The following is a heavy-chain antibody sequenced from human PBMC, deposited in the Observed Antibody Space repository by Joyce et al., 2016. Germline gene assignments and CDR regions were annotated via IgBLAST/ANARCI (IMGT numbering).Heavy chain of an antibody. J-gene: IGHJ4*02. CDR3: ARQQGGVGSYFDY. CDR2: VNSDGSGT. V-gene: IGHV3-74*01. Sequence: EVQLVESGGGLVQPGGSLRLSCAASGFTFSNYWMHWGRQAPGKGLVWVSRVNSDGSGTSYADSVKGRFTISRDNAKNTLYLQMNSLSAEDTAVYYCARQQGGVGSYFDYWGQGTLVTVSS. CDR1: GFTFSNYW. D-gene: IGHD6-13*01.